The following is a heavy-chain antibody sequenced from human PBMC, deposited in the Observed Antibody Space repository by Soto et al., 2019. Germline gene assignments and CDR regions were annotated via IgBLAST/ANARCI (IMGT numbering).Heavy chain of an antibody. V-gene: IGHV1-69*06. J-gene: IGHJ4*02. D-gene: IGHD4-17*01. CDR3: SISNSYGRGDF. CDR2: IIPVLGTT. Sequence: QVQLVQSGAEVKKPGSSVRVSCKASGGTLNSYTISWVRQAPGQGLEWMGGIIPVLGTTDYAQKFQGRVTNTADKATGTACLDLSSLRAEDTAIYYCSISNSYGRGDFWGQGTLVTVSS. CDR1: GGTLNSYT.